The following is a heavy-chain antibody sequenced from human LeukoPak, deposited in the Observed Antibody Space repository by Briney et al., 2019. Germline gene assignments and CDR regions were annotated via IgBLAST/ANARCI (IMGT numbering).Heavy chain of an antibody. CDR3: ARSYYYGSGSDSGSYYFDY. CDR2: IWYDGSNK. CDR1: GFPFSSYG. V-gene: IGHV3-33*01. D-gene: IGHD3-10*01. J-gene: IGHJ4*02. Sequence: PGGSLRLSCAASGFPFSSYGMHWVREAPGKGLEWVAVIWYDGSNKYYADSVKGRFTISRDNSKNTLYLQMNSLRAEDTAVYYCARSYYYGSGSDSGSYYFDYWGQGTLVTVSS.